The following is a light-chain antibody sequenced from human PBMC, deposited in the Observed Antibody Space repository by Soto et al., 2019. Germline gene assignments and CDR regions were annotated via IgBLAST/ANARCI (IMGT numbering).Light chain of an antibody. CDR2: GAS. J-gene: IGKJ2*01. CDR1: QSVITN. CDR3: QHYNHWPLYT. Sequence: EIVMTQSPATLSVSPGERATLSCRASQSVITNLAWYQQKPGQAPRLVILGASNRATGIPARFSGSGSGTEFTVTLRNLQSEDFGGYYWQHYNHWPLYTLGEGTKVEIK. V-gene: IGKV3-15*01.